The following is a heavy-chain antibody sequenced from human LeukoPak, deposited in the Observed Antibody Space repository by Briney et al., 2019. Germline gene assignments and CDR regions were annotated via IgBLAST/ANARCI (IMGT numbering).Heavy chain of an antibody. Sequence: GESLKISWKGSGYSFTTYWIGWVRQMPGKGLEWMGIIYPGDSDTRYSPSFQGQVTISADKSISTAYLQWSSLKASDTAMYYCARVVDPRWFDSWGQGTLVTVSS. J-gene: IGHJ5*01. CDR1: GYSFTTYW. D-gene: IGHD2-2*01. V-gene: IGHV5-51*01. CDR2: IYPGDSDT. CDR3: ARVVDPRWFDS.